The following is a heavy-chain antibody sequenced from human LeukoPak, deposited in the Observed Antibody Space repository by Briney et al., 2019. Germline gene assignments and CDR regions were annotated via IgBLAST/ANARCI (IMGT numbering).Heavy chain of an antibody. J-gene: IGHJ4*02. V-gene: IGHV4-4*07. CDR2: ISSTGST. CDR1: SFSISRDY. CDR3: ARGLLTYYYARDGPPPSLNYYFDY. Sequence: SETLSLTCTVSSFSISRDYWTWIRQPAGKELEWVGLISSTGSTNYNPSLNSRVTMPVDTATNQFSLKLSSVTAANTAVYFCARGLLTYYYARDGPPPSLNYYFDYWGLGIQVTLSS. D-gene: IGHD3-10*02.